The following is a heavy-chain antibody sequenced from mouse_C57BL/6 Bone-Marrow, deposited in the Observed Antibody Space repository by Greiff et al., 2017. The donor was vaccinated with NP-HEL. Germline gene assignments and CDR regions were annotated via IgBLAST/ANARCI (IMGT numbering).Heavy chain of an antibody. CDR2: IDPETGGT. CDR3: FITTVVDAMDY. D-gene: IGHD1-1*01. CDR1: GYTFTDYE. Sequence: QVQLKQSGAELVRPGASVTLSCKASGYTFTDYEMYWVKQTPVHGLEWIGAIDPETGGTAYNQKFKGKAILTADKSSSTAYMELRSLTSEDSAVYYLFITTVVDAMDYWGQGTSVTVSS. J-gene: IGHJ4*01. V-gene: IGHV1-15*01.